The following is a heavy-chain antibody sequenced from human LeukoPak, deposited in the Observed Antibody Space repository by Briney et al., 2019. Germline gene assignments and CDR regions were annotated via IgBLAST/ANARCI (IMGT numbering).Heavy chain of an antibody. CDR2: ISWDGGST. D-gene: IGHD6-6*01. J-gene: IGHJ5*02. CDR1: GFTFDDYT. Sequence: GGSLRLSCAASGFTFDDYTMHWVRQAPGKGLEWVSLISWDGGSTFYADSVKGRFIISRDNSKNSLYLQMNSLRTEDTALYYCAKDQSSSSSSWLDPWGQGTLVTVSS. CDR3: AKDQSSSSSSWLDP. V-gene: IGHV3-43*01.